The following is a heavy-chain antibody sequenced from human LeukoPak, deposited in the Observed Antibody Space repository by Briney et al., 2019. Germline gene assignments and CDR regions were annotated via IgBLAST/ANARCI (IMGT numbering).Heavy chain of an antibody. Sequence: GGSLRLSCAASGFTFSTYSMNWVRQAPGKGLEWVSSISGSSSYIYYADSVKGRLTISRDNAKKSLYLQMNSLRAEDTAVYYCARDMSEYYNSSGYRVFWGQGALVTVSS. V-gene: IGHV3-21*01. J-gene: IGHJ4*02. CDR3: ARDMSEYYNSSGYRVF. D-gene: IGHD3-22*01. CDR1: GFTFSTYS. CDR2: ISGSSSYI.